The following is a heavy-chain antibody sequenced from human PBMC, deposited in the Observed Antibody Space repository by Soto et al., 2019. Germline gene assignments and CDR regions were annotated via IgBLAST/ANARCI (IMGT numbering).Heavy chain of an antibody. D-gene: IGHD5-12*01. J-gene: IGHJ2*01. CDR2: ISSSSSYI. Sequence: EVQLVESGGGLVKPGGSLRLSCAASGFTFSSYSMNWVRQAPGKGLEWVSSISSSSSYIYYADSVKGRFTISRDNAKNSLYLQMNSLRAADTAVYYCARAPSYRGRLRLGSPCCFDLWVRGTLVTVSS. CDR1: GFTFSSYS. V-gene: IGHV3-21*01. CDR3: ARAPSYRGRLRLGSPCCFDL.